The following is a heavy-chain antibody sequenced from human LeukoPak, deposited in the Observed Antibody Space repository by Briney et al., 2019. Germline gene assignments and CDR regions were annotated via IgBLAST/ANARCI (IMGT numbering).Heavy chain of an antibody. V-gene: IGHV4-4*07. CDR3: AREGRYGDYEGY. CDR1: GGSISSYY. Sequence: SETLSLTCTVSGGSISSYYWSWIRQPAGKGLEWIGRIYSSGSTNYNPSLKSRVTMSVDTSKNQFSLKLSSVTVADTAVYYCAREGRYGDYEGYWGQGTLVTVSS. CDR2: IYSSGST. J-gene: IGHJ4*02. D-gene: IGHD4-17*01.